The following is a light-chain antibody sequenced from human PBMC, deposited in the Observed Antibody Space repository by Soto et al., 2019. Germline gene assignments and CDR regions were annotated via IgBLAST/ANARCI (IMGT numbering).Light chain of an antibody. CDR2: AAS. J-gene: IGKJ4*01. CDR3: QQANSFPPP. V-gene: IGKV1-12*01. CDR1: QGIGSW. Sequence: QITQAPASVSSSVGDGVRIPFLGSQGIGSWLAWYQQKPGKAPKLLIYAASTLQSGVPSRFSGSGSGTDFALTIGSLQPEDFATYYCQQANSFPPPFGGGTKV.